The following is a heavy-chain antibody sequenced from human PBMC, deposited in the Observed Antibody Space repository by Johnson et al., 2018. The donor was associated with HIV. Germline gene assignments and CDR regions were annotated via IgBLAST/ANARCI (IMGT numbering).Heavy chain of an antibody. CDR2: ISYDGSNK. V-gene: IGHV3-30-3*01. D-gene: IGHD2-15*01. Sequence: QVQLVESGGGVVQPGRSLRLSCAASGFTFSSYAMHWVRQAPGKGLEWVAVISYDGSNKYYADSVKGRFTISRDNAKNSLYLQMSSLRAEDTALYFCARESLMGSRGSLSGAFDIWGQGTKVTFSS. J-gene: IGHJ3*02. CDR1: GFTFSSYA. CDR3: ARESLMGSRGSLSGAFDI.